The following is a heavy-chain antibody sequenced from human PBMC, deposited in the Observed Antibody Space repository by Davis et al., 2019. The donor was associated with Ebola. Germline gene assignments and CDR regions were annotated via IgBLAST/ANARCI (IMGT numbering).Heavy chain of an antibody. J-gene: IGHJ6*02. CDR1: GGSISSSSYY. D-gene: IGHD6-25*01. V-gene: IGHV4-39*02. CDR3: AREIAAVNNHGMDV. Sequence: PSETLSLTCTVSGGSISSSSYYWGWIRQPPGKGLEWIGSINYSGSTYYNPSLKSRVTTSVDTSKTQFSLKVNSVTAADTAVYYCAREIAAVNNHGMDVWGRGTAVSVSS. CDR2: INYSGST.